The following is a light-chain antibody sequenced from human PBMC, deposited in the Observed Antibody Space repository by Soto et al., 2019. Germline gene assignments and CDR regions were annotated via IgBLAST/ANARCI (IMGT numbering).Light chain of an antibody. CDR2: GTS. Sequence: AIQMTQSPSSLSASVGDRVTITCRASQDIRAELGWYQQKPGEAPKLLVYGTSTLQTVVPSRFSGSGSGADFTLTIISLQPEDCATYYGLQDYDYPRAYGQGTKVEIK. CDR1: QDIRAE. CDR3: LQDYDYPRA. V-gene: IGKV1-6*01. J-gene: IGKJ1*01.